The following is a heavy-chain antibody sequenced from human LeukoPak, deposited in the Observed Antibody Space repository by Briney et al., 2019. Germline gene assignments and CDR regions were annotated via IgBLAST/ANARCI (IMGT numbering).Heavy chain of an antibody. D-gene: IGHD3-22*01. CDR1: GFTFSSYW. CDR2: IKRDGSDK. CDR3: AREASDYYDSSGGFDY. V-gene: IGHV3-7*01. Sequence: PGGSLRLSCAAPGFTFSSYWMNWVRQAPGKGLEWVANIKRDGSDKYYVDSVKGRFTISRDNAKNSLYLQMNSLRAEDTAVYYCAREASDYYDSSGGFDYWGQGTLVTVSS. J-gene: IGHJ4*02.